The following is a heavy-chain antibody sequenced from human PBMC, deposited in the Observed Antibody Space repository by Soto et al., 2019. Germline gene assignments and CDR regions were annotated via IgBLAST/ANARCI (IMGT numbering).Heavy chain of an antibody. D-gene: IGHD2-15*01. CDR1: GDSVSSNGSC. CDR3: ARVHCSAGTCLDGLDF. CDR2: IYYRSKWFH. Sequence: SQTLSLTCVISGDSVSSNGSCWNWIRQSPSRVLQWLGRIYYRSKWFHDYAASVESRMAINPETSRNQFSLQLNYVTPEDTAVYYCARVHCSAGTCLDGLDFWGQGTTVTVSS. J-gene: IGHJ6*02. V-gene: IGHV6-1*01.